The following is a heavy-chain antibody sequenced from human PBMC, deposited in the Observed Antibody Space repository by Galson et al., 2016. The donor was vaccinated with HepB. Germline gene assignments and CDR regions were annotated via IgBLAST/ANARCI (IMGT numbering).Heavy chain of an antibody. CDR1: GFTFSTYA. CDR3: ARSKGYYYYAMDV. V-gene: IGHV3-30-3*01. CDR2: ISFDGSNK. Sequence: SLRLSCAASGFTFSTYAMHWVRQAPGKGLEWVAGISFDGSNKYYADSVEGRFTISRDNSKNTLYLQMNSLRPEDTAVHYCARSKGYYYYAMDVWGQGTTVTVSS. J-gene: IGHJ6*02.